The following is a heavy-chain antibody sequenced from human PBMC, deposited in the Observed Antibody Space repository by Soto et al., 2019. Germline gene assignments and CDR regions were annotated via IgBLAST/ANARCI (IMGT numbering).Heavy chain of an antibody. D-gene: IGHD6-13*01. Sequence: GGSLRLSCAASGFTFSSYGMHWVRQAPRKGLERVAVISYDGSNKDYADSVKGRFTISRDNSKNTLYLQMNSLRAEDTAVYYCANVESSSFPYGMDVWGQGTTVTVSS. J-gene: IGHJ6*02. CDR2: ISYDGSNK. CDR1: GFTFSSYG. CDR3: ANVESSSFPYGMDV. V-gene: IGHV3-30*18.